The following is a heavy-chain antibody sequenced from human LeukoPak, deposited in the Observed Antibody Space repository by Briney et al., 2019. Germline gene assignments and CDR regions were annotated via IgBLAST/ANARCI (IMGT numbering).Heavy chain of an antibody. Sequence: GGSLRLSCAASGFAFSSYGMSWVRQAPGKGLEWVSSISSSSSYIYYADAVKGRFTISRDNAKNSLYLQMNSLRAEDTAVYYCARESGGGYSYGYIFSAPDYWGQGTLVTVSS. CDR1: GFAFSSYG. CDR3: ARESGGGYSYGYIFSAPDY. D-gene: IGHD5-18*01. CDR2: ISSSSSYI. J-gene: IGHJ4*02. V-gene: IGHV3-21*01.